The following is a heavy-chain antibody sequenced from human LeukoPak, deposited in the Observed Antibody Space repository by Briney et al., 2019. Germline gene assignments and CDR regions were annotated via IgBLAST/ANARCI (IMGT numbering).Heavy chain of an antibody. CDR2: ILASGKT. Sequence: PSETLSLTRTVSGGSISGRSWSWIRQPPGKGLEWIGYILASGKTNYNPSLQSRVTISVDTSKNQFSQRLSSVTAADTAVYFCARGSGWYDPWGQGTLVTVSS. CDR1: GGSISGRS. D-gene: IGHD3-3*01. V-gene: IGHV4-59*11. J-gene: IGHJ5*02. CDR3: ARGSGWYDP.